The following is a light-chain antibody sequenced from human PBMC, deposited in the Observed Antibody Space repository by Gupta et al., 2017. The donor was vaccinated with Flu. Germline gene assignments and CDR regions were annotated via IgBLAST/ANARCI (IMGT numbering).Light chain of an antibody. Sequence: EIVLTQPPATLSLSPGERATLSCRASQSVSSYLAWYQQKSGQAPRLLIYDTSNRATGIPARFSGSGSGTDFTLTISSLEPEDFAVYYCQQRSYLITFGQGTRLEIK. CDR3: QQRSYLIT. J-gene: IGKJ5*01. CDR2: DTS. V-gene: IGKV3-11*01. CDR1: QSVSSY.